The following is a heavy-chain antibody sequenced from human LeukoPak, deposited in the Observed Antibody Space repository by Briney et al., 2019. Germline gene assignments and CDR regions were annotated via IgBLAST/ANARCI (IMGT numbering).Heavy chain of an antibody. J-gene: IGHJ4*02. Sequence: SETLSLTCAVSGYSISSGYYWGWIRQPPGKGLEWIGSIYHSGSTYYNPPLKSRVTISVDTSKNQFSLKLSSVTAADTAVYYCASLVQYGGIFGVDNYYFDYWGQGTLVTVSS. D-gene: IGHD3-3*01. CDR2: IYHSGST. CDR3: ASLVQYGGIFGVDNYYFDY. CDR1: GYSISSGYY. V-gene: IGHV4-38-2*01.